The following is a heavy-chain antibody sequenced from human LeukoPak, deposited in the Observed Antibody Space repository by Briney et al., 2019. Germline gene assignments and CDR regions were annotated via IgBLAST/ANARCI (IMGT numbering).Heavy chain of an antibody. CDR2: ISSSSSTI. Sequence: GGSLRLSCAASGFTFSSYSMNWVRQAPGKGLEWVSYISSSSSTIYYADSVKGRFTISRDNAKNSLYLQMNSLRAEDTAVYYRARDLGSIFGVVKDYWGQGTLVTVSS. CDR3: ARDLGSIFGVVKDY. J-gene: IGHJ4*02. D-gene: IGHD3-3*01. V-gene: IGHV3-48*01. CDR1: GFTFSSYS.